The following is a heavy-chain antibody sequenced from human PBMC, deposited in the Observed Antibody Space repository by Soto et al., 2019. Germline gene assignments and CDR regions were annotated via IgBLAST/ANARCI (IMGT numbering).Heavy chain of an antibody. D-gene: IGHD3-10*02. CDR2: IYWDDDK. CDR1: GFSLSTNGVG. Sequence: QITLKESGPTLVKPTQTLTLTCTFSGFSLSTNGVGVGWIRQPQGKALEWLALIYWDDDKRYSPSLKSRLTITKDTSKNRVVLTMTNMDPVDTATYYCAHSPRITMYDYWGQGTLVTVSS. CDR3: AHSPRITMYDY. V-gene: IGHV2-5*02. J-gene: IGHJ4*02.